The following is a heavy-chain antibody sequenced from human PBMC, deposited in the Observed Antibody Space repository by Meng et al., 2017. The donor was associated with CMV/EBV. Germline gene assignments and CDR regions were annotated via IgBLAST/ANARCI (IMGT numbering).Heavy chain of an antibody. CDR3: ANGRSQNYYDSSGYSKPPHDAFDI. J-gene: IGHJ3*02. CDR2: ISWDGGST. Sequence: ESLKIPCAASGFTFDYYVMHWVRQAPGKGLEWVSLISWDGGSTYYADSVKGRFTISRDNSKNSLYLQMNSLRAEDTALYYCANGRSQNYYDSSGYSKPPHDAFDIWGQGTMVTVSS. D-gene: IGHD3-22*01. CDR1: GFTFDYYV. V-gene: IGHV3-43D*03.